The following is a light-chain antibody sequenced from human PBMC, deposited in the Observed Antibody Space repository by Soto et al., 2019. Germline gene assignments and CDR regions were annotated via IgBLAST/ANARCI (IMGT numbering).Light chain of an antibody. CDR1: QSISSY. V-gene: IGKV1-39*01. CDR3: QQSYSTPMYT. J-gene: IGKJ2*01. CDR2: AAS. Sequence: DIQMTQSPSSLSASVGDRVTITCRASQSISSYLNWYQQKPGKAPKLLIYAASSLQSGVPSRFSGSGSCTDFTLTISSLQPEYFATYYCQQSYSTPMYTFGQGTKLEIK.